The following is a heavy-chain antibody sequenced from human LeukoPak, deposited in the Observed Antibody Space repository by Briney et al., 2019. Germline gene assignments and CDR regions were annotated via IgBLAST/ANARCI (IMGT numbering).Heavy chain of an antibody. CDR2: ISSSSSTI. V-gene: IGHV3-48*01. CDR3: ARGGITIFGVVLYYYYYMDV. J-gene: IGHJ6*03. D-gene: IGHD3-3*01. Sequence: PGGSLRLSCAASGFTFSSYSMNWVRQAPGKGLEWVSYISSSSSTIYYADSVKGRFTISRDNAKNSLYLQMNSLRAEDTAVYYCARGGITIFGVVLYYYYYMDVWGKGTTATVSS. CDR1: GFTFSSYS.